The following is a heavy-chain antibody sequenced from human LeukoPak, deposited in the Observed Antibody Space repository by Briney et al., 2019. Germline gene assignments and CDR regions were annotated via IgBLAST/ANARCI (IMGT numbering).Heavy chain of an antibody. D-gene: IGHD5-24*01. CDR2: IYTSGST. J-gene: IGHJ4*02. CDR3: ARSRDGYNSMSPADC. CDR1: GGSISSYY. V-gene: IGHV4-4*07. Sequence: PSETLSLTCTVSGGSISSYYWSWIRQPAGKGLEWIGRIYTSGSTNYNPSLKSRVTMSVDTSKNQFSLKLSSVTAADTALYYCARSRDGYNSMSPADCWGQGTLVTVSS.